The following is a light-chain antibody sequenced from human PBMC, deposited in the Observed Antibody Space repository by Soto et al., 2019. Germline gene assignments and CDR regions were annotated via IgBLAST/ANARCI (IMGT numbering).Light chain of an antibody. CDR2: AAC. J-gene: IGKJ4*01. V-gene: IGKV1-8*01. Sequence: AIQLTQSPSSLSASFGDRVTITCGASQDIAIYLAWYQQKPGKAPKLLIYAACTLQSGVPSRFSGSGSGTDFNLTISCLQSEDFATYYCQQYYSYPLTFGGGTKVDI. CDR3: QQYYSYPLT. CDR1: QDIAIY.